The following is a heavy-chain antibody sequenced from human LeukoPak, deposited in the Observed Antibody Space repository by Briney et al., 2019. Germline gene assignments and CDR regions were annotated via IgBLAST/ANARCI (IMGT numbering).Heavy chain of an antibody. Sequence: PSETLSLTCTVSGGSISSGSYYWSWIRQPAGKGLEWIGRIYTSGSPNYKPSLKSRVTISVDTSKNQFSLKLSSVTAADTAVYYCARDQRFGPYYFDYWGQGTLVTVSS. D-gene: IGHD3-10*01. CDR2: IYTSGSP. CDR1: GGSISSGSYY. J-gene: IGHJ4*02. CDR3: ARDQRFGPYYFDY. V-gene: IGHV4-61*02.